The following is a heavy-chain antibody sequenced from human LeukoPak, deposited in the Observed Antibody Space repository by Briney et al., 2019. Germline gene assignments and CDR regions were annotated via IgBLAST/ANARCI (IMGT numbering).Heavy chain of an antibody. V-gene: IGHV3-23*01. CDR3: AIPSHGERWTGYYNEH. D-gene: IGHD3/OR15-3a*01. CDR1: GFTFSIYA. J-gene: IGHJ1*01. Sequence: GGSLRLSCAASGFTFSIYAMNWVRQAPGKGPEWVSVISSNGDSIYYADSVKGRFTISRDDARNTLYLQMNSLRAEDTAVYYCAIPSHGERWTGYYNEHWGQGTLVTVSS. CDR2: ISSNGDSI.